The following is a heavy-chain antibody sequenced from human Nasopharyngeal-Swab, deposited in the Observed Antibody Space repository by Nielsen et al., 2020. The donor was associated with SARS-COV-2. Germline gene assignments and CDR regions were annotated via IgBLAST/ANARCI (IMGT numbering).Heavy chain of an antibody. CDR3: ARVLLRALGKFGEGYAFDI. Sequence: GESLKISCAASGFSFSTYTMNWVRQAPGTGLEWLSSISRDSGAKYPADSVKGRFTISRDNAKNSLYLQMNSLRVEDTAVYYCARVLLRALGKFGEGYAFDIWGQGTMVTVSS. J-gene: IGHJ3*02. V-gene: IGHV3-21*01. D-gene: IGHD3-10*01. CDR2: ISRDSGAK. CDR1: GFSFSTYT.